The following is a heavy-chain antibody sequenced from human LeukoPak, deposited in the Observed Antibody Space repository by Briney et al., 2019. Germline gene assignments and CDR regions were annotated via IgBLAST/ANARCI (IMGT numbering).Heavy chain of an antibody. V-gene: IGHV4-39*01. CDR2: VSHSRST. J-gene: IGHJ3*02. CDR1: GASISSGSYF. CDR3: AGHSDSGGYETAFDI. D-gene: IGHD3-22*01. Sequence: PSETLSLTCTVSGASISSGSYFWGWIRQPPGKGLEWIGSVSHSRSTYYNPSLRSRVTISADTSKSQFSLELTSVTAADTALYYCAGHSDSGGYETAFDIWGQGTMVTVSS.